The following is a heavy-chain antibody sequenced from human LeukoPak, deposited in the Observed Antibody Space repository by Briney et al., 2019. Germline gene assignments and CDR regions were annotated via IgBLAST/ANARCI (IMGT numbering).Heavy chain of an antibody. CDR3: ARVVLGGGWFDP. CDR1: VFTFSSYG. J-gene: IGHJ5*02. CDR2: IWYDGSNK. V-gene: IGHV3-33*01. Sequence: GSSLRLFCAASVFTFSSYGMLGVREARGKGREGVAVIWYDGSNKYYADSVKGPFTISRDNSKNTLYLQMNSLRAEDTAVYYCARVVLGGGWFDPWGQGTLVTVSS. D-gene: IGHD2-15*01.